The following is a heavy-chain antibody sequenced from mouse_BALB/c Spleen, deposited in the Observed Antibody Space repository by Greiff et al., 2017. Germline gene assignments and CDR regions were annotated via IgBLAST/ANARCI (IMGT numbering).Heavy chain of an antibody. J-gene: IGHJ2*01. Sequence: EVMLVESGPGLVKPSQSLSLTCTVTGYSITSEYAWNWIRQFPGNKLEWMGYISYSGSTSYNPSLKSRISITRDTSKNQFFLQLNSVTTEDTATYYCARRGFYFDYWGQGTTLTVSS. CDR2: ISYSGST. V-gene: IGHV3-2*02. CDR1: GYSITSEYA. CDR3: ARRGFYFDY.